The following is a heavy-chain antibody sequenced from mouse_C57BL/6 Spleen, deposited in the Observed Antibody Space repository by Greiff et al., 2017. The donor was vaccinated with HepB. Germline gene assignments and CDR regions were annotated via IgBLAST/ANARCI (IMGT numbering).Heavy chain of an antibody. Sequence: DVHLVESGGGLVQPGGSLSLSCAASGFTFTDYYMSWVRQPPGKALEWLGFIRNKANGYTTEYSASVKGRFTISRDNSQSILYLQMNALRAEDSATYYCARSSNWEGDYAMDYWGQGTSVTVSS. D-gene: IGHD4-1*01. CDR2: IRNKANGYTT. J-gene: IGHJ4*01. CDR1: GFTFTDYY. V-gene: IGHV7-3*01. CDR3: ARSSNWEGDYAMDY.